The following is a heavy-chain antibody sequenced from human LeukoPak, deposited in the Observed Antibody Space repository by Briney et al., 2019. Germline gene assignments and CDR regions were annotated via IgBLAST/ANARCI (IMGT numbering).Heavy chain of an antibody. CDR3: ARDGPTAAPFYY. Sequence: ASVKVSCKASGYRFTSYDMHWVRQAPGQGLEWMGIINPSGGSTSYAQRFQGRVAMTRDTSTTTVYMEVNSLTSEDTAVYFCARDGPTAAPFYYWGQGTLVTVSS. V-gene: IGHV1-46*01. J-gene: IGHJ4*02. CDR2: INPSGGST. CDR1: GYRFTSYD. D-gene: IGHD2-2*01.